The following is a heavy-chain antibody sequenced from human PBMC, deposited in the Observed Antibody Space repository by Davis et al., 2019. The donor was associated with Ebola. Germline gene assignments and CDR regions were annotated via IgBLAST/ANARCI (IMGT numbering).Heavy chain of an antibody. CDR1: GVTVSSNY. J-gene: IGHJ6*04. Sequence: PGGSLRLSCAASGVTVSSNYMSWVRQAPGKGLEWVSVIYSGGSTYYADSVKGRFTISRDNSKNTLFLHINSLRVEDTAVYYCARVPATYYGMDVWGKGTTVTVSS. CDR2: IYSGGST. CDR3: ARVPATYYGMDV. V-gene: IGHV3-53*01.